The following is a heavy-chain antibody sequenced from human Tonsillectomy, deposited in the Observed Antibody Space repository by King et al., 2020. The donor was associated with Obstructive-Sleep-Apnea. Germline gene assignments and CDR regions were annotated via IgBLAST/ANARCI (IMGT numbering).Heavy chain of an antibody. J-gene: IGHJ6*02. V-gene: IGHV3-9*01. Sequence: VQLVESGGGLVQPGRSLRLSCAASGFTFDDYAMHWVRQAPGKGLEWVSGISWNSGDICYADSVKGRFTISRDSAKNSLYLQMNSLRAEDTAFYYCANAGQQRNYYGMDVWGQGTTVTVSS. CDR2: ISWNSGDI. CDR3: ANAGQQRNYYGMDV. CDR1: GFTFDDYA. D-gene: IGHD6-13*01.